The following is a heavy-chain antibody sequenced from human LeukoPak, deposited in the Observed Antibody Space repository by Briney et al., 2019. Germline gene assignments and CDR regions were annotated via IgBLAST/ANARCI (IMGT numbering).Heavy chain of an antibody. J-gene: IGHJ4*02. CDR1: GYSISSGYY. CDR3: ARAPGQWLARGLDY. Sequence: PSETLSLTCAVSGYSISSGYYWGWIRQPPGKGLEWIGNIYHSGSTYYNPSLKSRLTISVDTSKNQFSLKLNSVTAADTAVYYCARAPGQWLARGLDYWGQGTLVTVSS. D-gene: IGHD6-19*01. V-gene: IGHV4-38-2*01. CDR2: IYHSGST.